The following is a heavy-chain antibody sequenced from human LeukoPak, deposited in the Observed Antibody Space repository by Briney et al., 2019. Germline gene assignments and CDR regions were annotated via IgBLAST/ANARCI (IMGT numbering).Heavy chain of an antibody. V-gene: IGHV3-49*04. Sequence: GRSLRLSCTSSGFTFGDYIMNWVRQAPGKGLEWVGFIRSKAYGGTTEYAASVKGRFTISRDDSKSIAYLQMNSLKTEDTAVYYCSRDSTNAFDIWGQGTKVTVSS. D-gene: IGHD3-3*02. J-gene: IGHJ3*02. CDR3: SRDSTNAFDI. CDR1: GFTFGDYI. CDR2: IRSKAYGGTT.